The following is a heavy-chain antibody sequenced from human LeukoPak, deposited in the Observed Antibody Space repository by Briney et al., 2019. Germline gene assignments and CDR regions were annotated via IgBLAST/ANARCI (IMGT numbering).Heavy chain of an antibody. J-gene: IGHJ4*02. D-gene: IGHD2-15*01. V-gene: IGHV3-30*02. CDR1: GFTFSGYG. CDR3: ARWPEDCSGNSCYTAPDY. Sequence: GGSLRLSCAASGFTFSGYGMHWVRQAAGKGLEWVAFIRYDGSNKYYADSVKGRFTISRDNSKNTLYLQMNSLRPEDTAVYYCARWPEDCSGNSCYTAPDYWGQGTLVTVSS. CDR2: IRYDGSNK.